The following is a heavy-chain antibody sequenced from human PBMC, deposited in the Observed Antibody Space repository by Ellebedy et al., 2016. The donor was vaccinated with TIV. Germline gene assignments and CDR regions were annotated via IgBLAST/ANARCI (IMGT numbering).Heavy chain of an antibody. J-gene: IGHJ4*02. CDR3: ARGRSGGSSAASDY. CDR2: IYYSGST. Sequence: SETLSLXCTVSGGSISSGGYYWSWIRQHPGKGLEWIGYIYYSGSTYYNPSLKSRVTISVDTSKNQFSLKLSSVTAADTAVYYCARGRSGGSSAASDYWGQGTLVTVSS. D-gene: IGHD3-16*01. CDR1: GGSISSGGYY. V-gene: IGHV4-31*03.